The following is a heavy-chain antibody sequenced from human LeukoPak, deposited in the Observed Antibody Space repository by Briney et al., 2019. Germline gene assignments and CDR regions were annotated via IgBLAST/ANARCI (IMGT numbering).Heavy chain of an antibody. CDR1: GFTVSSNY. V-gene: IGHV3-66*02. CDR2: IYSGGST. Sequence: PGGSLRLSCAASGFTVSSNYMSWVRQAPGKGLEWVSVIYSGGSTYYADSVKGQFTISRDNSKNTLYLQMNSLRAEDTAVYYCARSKIVVVPTATAFDYWGQGTLVTVSS. CDR3: ARSKIVVVPTATAFDY. D-gene: IGHD2-2*01. J-gene: IGHJ4*02.